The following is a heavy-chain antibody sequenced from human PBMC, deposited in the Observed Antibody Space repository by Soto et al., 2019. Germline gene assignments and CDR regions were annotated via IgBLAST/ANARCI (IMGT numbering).Heavy chain of an antibody. CDR2: ISYDGSNK. CDR3: ARDPMGRYYGSGSYYFDY. J-gene: IGHJ4*02. Sequence: QVQLGESGGGVVQPGRSLRLSCAASGFTISSYAMHWVRQAPGKGLEWVAVISYDGSNKYYADSVKGRFTISRDNSKNTLYLQMNSLRAEDTAVYYCARDPMGRYYGSGSYYFDYWGQGTLVTVSP. D-gene: IGHD3-10*01. CDR1: GFTISSYA. V-gene: IGHV3-30-3*01.